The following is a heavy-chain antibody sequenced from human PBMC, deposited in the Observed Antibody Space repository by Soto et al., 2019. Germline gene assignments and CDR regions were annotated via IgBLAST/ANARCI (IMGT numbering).Heavy chain of an antibody. Sequence: PGGSLRLSCAASGFTFSSYAMHRVRQAPGKGLEWVAVISYDGSNKYYADSLKGRFTISRDNAKNSLYLQMNSLRAEDTAVYYCARDLHDYVSFRFDPWGQGTQVTVSS. D-gene: IGHD3-16*01. V-gene: IGHV3-30-3*01. J-gene: IGHJ5*02. CDR1: GFTFSSYA. CDR2: ISYDGSNK. CDR3: ARDLHDYVSFRFDP.